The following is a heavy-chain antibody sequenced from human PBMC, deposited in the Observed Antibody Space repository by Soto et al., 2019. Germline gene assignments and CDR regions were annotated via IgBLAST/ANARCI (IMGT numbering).Heavy chain of an antibody. Sequence: RLSCAASGFTFSNAWMSWVRQAPGKGLEWVGRIKSKTDGGTTDYAAPVKGRFTISRDDSKNTLYLQMNSLKNKDTDVYYCTTDIVPGSGYYYYGMDVWGQGTTVTVSS. CDR2: IKSKTDGGTT. D-gene: IGHD3-16*02. CDR1: GFTFSNAW. V-gene: IGHV3-15*01. J-gene: IGHJ6*02. CDR3: TTDIVPGSGYYYYGMDV.